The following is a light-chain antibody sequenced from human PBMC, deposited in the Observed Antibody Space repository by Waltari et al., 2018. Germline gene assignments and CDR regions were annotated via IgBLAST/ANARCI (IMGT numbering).Light chain of an antibody. J-gene: IGKJ4*01. CDR3: QQRRDWPLT. V-gene: IGKV3-11*01. Sequence: SFRAIQSVTNYLAWYQQKPGQAPRLLIYDTSNRATGIPARFSGSGFGTDFTLTISSLEPEDFAVYYCQQRRDWPLTFGGGTKVEIK. CDR2: DTS. CDR1: QSVTNY.